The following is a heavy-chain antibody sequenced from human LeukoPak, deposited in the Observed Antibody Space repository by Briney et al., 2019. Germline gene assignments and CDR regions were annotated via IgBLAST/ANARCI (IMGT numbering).Heavy chain of an antibody. J-gene: IGHJ4*02. CDR3: ARDDSSGYYSDY. D-gene: IGHD3-22*01. CDR1: GFTFSSYS. CDR2: IHSGGST. V-gene: IGHV3-53*01. Sequence: GGSLRLSCAASGFTFSSYSMNWVRQAPGKGLEWVSVIHSGGSTYYADSVKGRFTISRDNSKNTLFLQMNSLRAEDTAVYYCARDDSSGYYSDYWGQGTLVTVSS.